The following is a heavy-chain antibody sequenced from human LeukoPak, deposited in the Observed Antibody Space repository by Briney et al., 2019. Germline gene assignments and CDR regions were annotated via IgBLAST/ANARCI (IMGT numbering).Heavy chain of an antibody. D-gene: IGHD6-13*01. CDR2: ISGSGGST. CDR3: AKGQSAGTRVFRWFDP. V-gene: IGHV3-23*01. Sequence: GGSLRLSCTASEFTFRNYAMTWVRQAPGKGLEFVSAISGSGGSTYYADSVKGRFTIARDNSNNTLYLQMNSLRAEDTAVYYCAKGQSAGTRVFRWFDPWGQGTLVTVSS. CDR1: EFTFRNYA. J-gene: IGHJ5*02.